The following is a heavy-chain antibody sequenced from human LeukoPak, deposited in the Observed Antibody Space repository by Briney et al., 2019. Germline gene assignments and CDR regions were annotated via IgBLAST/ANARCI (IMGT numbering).Heavy chain of an antibody. V-gene: IGHV4-34*01. J-gene: IGHJ4*02. CDR1: GGSFSGYY. D-gene: IGHD3-22*01. CDR3: ARGGDYYDSTPGAIDY. Sequence: SETLSLTCAVYGGSFSGYYWSWIRQPPGKGLEWIGEINHSGSTNYNPSLKSRVTISVDTSENQFSLKLSSVTAADTAVYYCARGGDYYDSTPGAIDYWGQGTLVTVSS. CDR2: INHSGST.